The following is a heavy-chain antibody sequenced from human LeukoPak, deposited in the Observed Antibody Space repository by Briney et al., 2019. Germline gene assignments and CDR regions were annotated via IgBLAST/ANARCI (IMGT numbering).Heavy chain of an antibody. V-gene: IGHV3-30*02. CDR2: IRYDGSNK. Sequence: GGSLRLSCAASGFTFSSYGMHWVRHAPGKGLEWVAFIRYDGSNKYYADSVKGRFTISRDNSKNTLYLQMNSLRAEDTAVYYCAKRGVVRGGPVDYWGQGTLVTVSS. J-gene: IGHJ4*02. CDR1: GFTFSSYG. CDR3: AKRGVVRGGPVDY. D-gene: IGHD3-10*01.